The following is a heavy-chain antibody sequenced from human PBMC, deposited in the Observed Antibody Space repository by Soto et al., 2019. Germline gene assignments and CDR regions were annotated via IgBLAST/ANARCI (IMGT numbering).Heavy chain of an antibody. V-gene: IGHV3-53*02. CDR3: ARGKWFGELFLDY. D-gene: IGHD3-10*01. J-gene: IGHJ4*02. CDR1: GFTVSSNY. Sequence: EVQLVETGGGLIQPGGSLRLSCAASGFTVSSNYMSWVRQAPGKGLEWVSVIYSGGSTYYADSVKGRFTISRDNSKNTLYLQMNSLRVEDTAVYYCARGKWFGELFLDYWGQGTLVTVSS. CDR2: IYSGGST.